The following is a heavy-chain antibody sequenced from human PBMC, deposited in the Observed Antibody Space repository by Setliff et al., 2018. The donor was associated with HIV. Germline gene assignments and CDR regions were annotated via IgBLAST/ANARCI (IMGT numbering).Heavy chain of an antibody. Sequence: SVKVSCKASGFTFNHYALSWVRQAPGQRPEWLGGTNPQSDIANYAQRFQGRVTITADHSTTTTYMELTSLRADDTAVYYCVRVGPWYYARSGYLASWDYWGQGTLVTVSS. J-gene: IGHJ4*02. CDR1: GFTFNHYA. V-gene: IGHV1-69*10. D-gene: IGHD3-22*01. CDR3: VRVGPWYYARSGYLASWDY. CDR2: TNPQSDIA.